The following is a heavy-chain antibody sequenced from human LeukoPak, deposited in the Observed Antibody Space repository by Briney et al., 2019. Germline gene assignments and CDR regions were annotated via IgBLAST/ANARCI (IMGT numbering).Heavy chain of an antibody. Sequence: TGGSLRLSCAASGFTVSSNYMSWVRQAPGKGLEWVSVIYSGGSTYYADSVKGRFTISRHNSKNALYLQMNSLRAEDTAVYYCARGAGGDFDYWGQGTLVTVSS. V-gene: IGHV3-53*04. D-gene: IGHD3-10*01. J-gene: IGHJ4*02. CDR1: GFTVSSNY. CDR2: IYSGGST. CDR3: ARGAGGDFDY.